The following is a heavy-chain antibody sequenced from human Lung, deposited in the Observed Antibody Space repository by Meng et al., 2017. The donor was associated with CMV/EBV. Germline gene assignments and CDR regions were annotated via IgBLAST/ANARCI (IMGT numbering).Heavy chain of an antibody. J-gene: IGHJ6*02. CDR1: GFTFSSYA. Sequence: GESXKIXCAASGFTFSSYAMSWVRQAPGKGLEWVSAISGSGGSTYYADSVKGRFTISRDNSKNTLYLQMNSLRAEDTDVYYCAKFRGCTEEGTSCYSFYYYYYGMDVWGQGXTATVSS. CDR2: ISGSGGST. D-gene: IGHD2-2*02. V-gene: IGHV3-23*01. CDR3: AKFRGCTEEGTSCYSFYYYYYGMDV.